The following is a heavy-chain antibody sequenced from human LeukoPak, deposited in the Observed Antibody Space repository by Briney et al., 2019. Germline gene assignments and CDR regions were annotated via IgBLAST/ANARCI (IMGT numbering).Heavy chain of an antibody. CDR3: ARGSGSGWYIASEYFQH. J-gene: IGHJ1*01. CDR2: IKQDGSEK. D-gene: IGHD6-19*01. Sequence: GGSLRLSCAASGFTFSSYWMSWVRQAPGKGLEWVANIKQDGSEKYYVDSVKGRFTISRDNAKNSLYLQMNSLRAEDTAVYYCARGSGSGWYIASEYFQHWGQGTLVTVSS. CDR1: GFTFSSYW. V-gene: IGHV3-7*01.